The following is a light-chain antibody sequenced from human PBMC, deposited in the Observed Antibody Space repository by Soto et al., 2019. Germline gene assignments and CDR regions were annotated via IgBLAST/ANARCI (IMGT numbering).Light chain of an antibody. Sequence: DIQMTQSPSTLSGSVGDRVTITCRASQTISSWLAWYQQKPGKAPKLLIYKASTLKSGVPSRFNGSGSGTEFTLTISSLQPDDFATYYCQQYNSYWTFGQGAKVDI. J-gene: IGKJ1*01. CDR1: QTISSW. CDR2: KAS. CDR3: QQYNSYWT. V-gene: IGKV1-5*03.